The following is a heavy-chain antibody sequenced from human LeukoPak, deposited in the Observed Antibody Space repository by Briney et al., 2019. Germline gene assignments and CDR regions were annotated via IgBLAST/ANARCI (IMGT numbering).Heavy chain of an antibody. CDR2: IYTSGST. D-gene: IGHD3-9*01. J-gene: IGHJ3*02. V-gene: IGHV4-4*07. Sequence: SETLSLTCTASSGSIGSYYWSWIRQPAGKGLEWIGRIYTSGSTNYNPSLKSRVTMSVDTSKNQFSLKLSSVTAADTAVYYCARVGDILTGYLTDDAFDIWGQGAMVTVSS. CDR1: SGSIGSYY. CDR3: ARVGDILTGYLTDDAFDI.